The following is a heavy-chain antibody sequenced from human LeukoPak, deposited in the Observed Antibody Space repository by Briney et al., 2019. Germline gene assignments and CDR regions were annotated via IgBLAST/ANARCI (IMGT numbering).Heavy chain of an antibody. CDR2: ISGSGGST. CDR3: AKDHAYYDSSGYYQDFDY. J-gene: IGHJ4*02. CDR1: GFAFTNAW. V-gene: IGHV3-23*01. Sequence: GGSLRLSCTASGFAFTNAWMSWVRQAPGKGLEWVSAISGSGGSTYYADYVKGRFTISRDNSKNTLYLQMNSLRAEDTAVYYCAKDHAYYDSSGYYQDFDYWGQGTLVTVSS. D-gene: IGHD3-22*01.